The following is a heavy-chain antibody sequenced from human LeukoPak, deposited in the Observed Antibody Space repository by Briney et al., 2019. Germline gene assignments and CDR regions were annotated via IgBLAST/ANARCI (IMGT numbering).Heavy chain of an antibody. V-gene: IGHV4-39*07. CDR2: IYYDGRT. CDR3: ARSYRSANIADAFDI. D-gene: IGHD1-26*01. J-gene: IGHJ3*02. CDR1: GDSINTTDYF. Sequence: SETLSLTCTVSGDSINTTDYFWGWIRQSPEKGLEWIASIYYDGRTYYNPSVKSRATISIDTSKNHFSLKVGSVTAADAAVYYCARSYRSANIADAFDIWGQGTMVTVSS.